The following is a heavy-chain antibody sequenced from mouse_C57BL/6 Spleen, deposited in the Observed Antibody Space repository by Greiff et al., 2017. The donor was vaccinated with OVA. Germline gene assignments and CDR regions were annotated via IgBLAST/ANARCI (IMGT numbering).Heavy chain of an antibody. Sequence: DVKLVESGGGLVKPGGSLKLSCAASGFTFSSYAMSWVRQTPGKRLEWVATISDGGSYTYYPDNVKGRFTISRANSKNNLYLQMSHLKSEDTAMDDGAREGLGVASYFDYWGQGTTLTVSS. J-gene: IGHJ2*01. CDR3: AREGLGVASYFDY. CDR2: ISDGGSYT. V-gene: IGHV5-4*01. D-gene: IGHD4-1*01. CDR1: GFTFSSYA.